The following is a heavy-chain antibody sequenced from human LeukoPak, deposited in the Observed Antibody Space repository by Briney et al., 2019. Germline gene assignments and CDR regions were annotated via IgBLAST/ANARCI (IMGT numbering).Heavy chain of an antibody. V-gene: IGHV3-74*01. D-gene: IGHD3-3*01. CDR1: GFTFSSYW. Sequence: GGFLRLSCAASGFTFSSYWMHWVRQAPGKGLVWVSRINSDGSSTSYADSVKGRFTISRDNAKNTLYLQMNSLRAEDTAVYYCARAPRAGIFGVVNDYWGQGTLVTVSS. J-gene: IGHJ4*02. CDR3: ARAPRAGIFGVVNDY. CDR2: INSDGSST.